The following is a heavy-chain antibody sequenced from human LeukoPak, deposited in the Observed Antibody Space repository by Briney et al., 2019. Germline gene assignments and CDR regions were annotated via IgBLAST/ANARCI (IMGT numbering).Heavy chain of an antibody. V-gene: IGHV5-51*01. CDR1: GYHFTSYW. J-gene: IGHJ6*03. Sequence: ESLKTPLYSSGYHFTSYWNGWVRPGPGKGLGWRGIIYPGESDHRYCPSFQGRVSISGDKSISTACLQWSSLKASDTAMYYCARQSYGDYAPPNDYYYYMDVWGKGTTVTVSS. CDR2: IYPGESDH. D-gene: IGHD4-17*01. CDR3: ARQSYGDYAPPNDYYYYMDV.